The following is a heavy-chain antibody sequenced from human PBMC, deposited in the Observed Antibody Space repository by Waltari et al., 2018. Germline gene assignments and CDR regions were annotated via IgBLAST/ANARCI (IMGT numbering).Heavy chain of an antibody. Sequence: EVQLVQSGAEVKKPGESLKISCKGSGYSFTSYWIGWVRQMPGKGLEWMGIIYPGDSDTRYSPSFQGQVTISADKSISTAYLQWSSLKASDTAMYYCARHEGVLLWFGELLPGQIDYWGQGTLVTVSS. CDR2: IYPGDSDT. J-gene: IGHJ4*02. CDR1: GYSFTSYW. CDR3: ARHEGVLLWFGELLPGQIDY. V-gene: IGHV5-51*01. D-gene: IGHD3-10*01.